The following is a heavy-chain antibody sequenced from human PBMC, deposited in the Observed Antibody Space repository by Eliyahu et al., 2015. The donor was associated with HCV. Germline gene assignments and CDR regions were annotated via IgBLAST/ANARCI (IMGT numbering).Heavy chain of an antibody. CDR3: AKDLRGNCGGDCYSYYYYYYGMDV. CDR2: ISYDGSNK. V-gene: IGHV3-30*18. D-gene: IGHD2-21*02. CDR1: GFTFSSYG. J-gene: IGHJ6*02. Sequence: GGVVQPGRSLRLSCAASGFTFSSYGMHWVRQAPGKGLEWVAVISYDGSNKYYADSVKGRFTISRDNSKKTLYLQMNSLRAEDTAVYYCAKDLRGNCGGDCYSYYYYYYGMDVWGQGTTVTVSS.